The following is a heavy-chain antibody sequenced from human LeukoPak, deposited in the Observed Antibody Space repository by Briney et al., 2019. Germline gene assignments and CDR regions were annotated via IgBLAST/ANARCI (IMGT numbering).Heavy chain of an antibody. CDR2: IYYSGST. CDR3: ASSYYYDSSGSSGAFDI. Sequence: PSETLSLTCTVSGGSISSYYWSWIRQPPGKGLEWIGYIYYSGSTNYNPSLKSRVTISVGTSKNQFSLKLSSVTAADTAVYYCASSYYYDSSGSSGAFDIWGQGTMVTVSS. CDR1: GGSISSYY. D-gene: IGHD3-22*01. V-gene: IGHV4-59*01. J-gene: IGHJ3*02.